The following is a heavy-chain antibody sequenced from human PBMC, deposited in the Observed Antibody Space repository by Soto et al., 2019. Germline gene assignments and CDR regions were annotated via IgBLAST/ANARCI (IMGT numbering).Heavy chain of an antibody. CDR3: ARVKVVAVAGIGYFDL. Sequence: QVQLVQSGAEVKKPGSSVKVSCKASGGTFSCYAISWVRQAPGQGLEWMGGIIPIFGTANYAQKFQGRVTITADESTSTAYMELSSLRSEDTAVYYCARVKVVAVAGIGYFDLWGRGTLVTVSS. J-gene: IGHJ2*01. D-gene: IGHD6-19*01. CDR2: IIPIFGTA. V-gene: IGHV1-69*12. CDR1: GGTFSCYA.